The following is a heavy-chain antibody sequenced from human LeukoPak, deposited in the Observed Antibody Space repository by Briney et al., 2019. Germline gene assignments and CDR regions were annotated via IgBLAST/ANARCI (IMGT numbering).Heavy chain of an antibody. Sequence: SETLSLTCAVYGGSFSGYYWSWIRQPPGKGLEWIGEINHSGSTNYNPSLKSRVTISVDTSQKQFSLRPSSVTAADTAVYYCARGRYVTTRGGAAAGFLDYWGQGTLVTVST. CDR3: ARGRYVTTRGGAAAGFLDY. J-gene: IGHJ4*02. CDR2: INHSGST. V-gene: IGHV4-34*01. CDR1: GGSFSGYY. D-gene: IGHD6-13*01.